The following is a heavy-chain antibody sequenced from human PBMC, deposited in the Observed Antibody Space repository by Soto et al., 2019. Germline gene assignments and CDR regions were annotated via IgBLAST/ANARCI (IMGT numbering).Heavy chain of an antibody. V-gene: IGHV3-74*01. J-gene: IGHJ4*02. CDR3: ARDLGEVSAI. CDR1: GFTFSIYW. D-gene: IGHD3-10*01. CDR2: INGDGSAT. Sequence: PGGSLRLSCAASGFTFSIYWMHWVRQAPGKGLVWVSRINGDGSATNYADSVKGRFTISRDNAKNTLHLQMNSLRAEDTALYYCARDLGEVSAIWGQGDLVTVSS.